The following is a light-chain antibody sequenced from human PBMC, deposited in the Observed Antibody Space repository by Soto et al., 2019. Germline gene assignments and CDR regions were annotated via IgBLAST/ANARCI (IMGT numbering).Light chain of an antibody. CDR3: QQYNNYPWT. CDR1: QNINRR. J-gene: IGKJ1*01. V-gene: IGKV1-5*01. Sequence: DIQMTQSPSTLSASVGDRVTITCRASQNINRRLAWYQQKPGKAPNLLIYDASSLESGGPARFSGGGSGTEFTLTISSLQPDDVSTFDCQQYNNYPWTFGQGTKVDIK. CDR2: DAS.